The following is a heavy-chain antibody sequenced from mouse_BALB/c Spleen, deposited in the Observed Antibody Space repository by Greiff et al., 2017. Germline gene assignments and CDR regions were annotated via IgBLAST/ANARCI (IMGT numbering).Heavy chain of an antibody. V-gene: IGHV5-12-1*01. CDR3: ARHRYGNYFDY. J-gene: IGHJ2*01. Sequence: EVQVVESGGGLVKPGGSLKLSCAASGFAFSSYDMSWVRQTPEKRLEWVAYISSGGGSTYYPDTVKGRFTISRDNAKNTLYLQMSSLKSEDTAMYYCARHRYGNYFDYWGQGTTLTVSS. CDR1: GFAFSSYD. D-gene: IGHD2-10*02. CDR2: ISSGGGST.